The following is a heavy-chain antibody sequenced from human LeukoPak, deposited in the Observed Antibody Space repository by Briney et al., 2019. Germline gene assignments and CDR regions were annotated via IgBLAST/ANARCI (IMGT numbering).Heavy chain of an antibody. CDR1: GGSISSSSYY. CDR3: ARDLDTYSA. J-gene: IGHJ5*02. Sequence: SETLSLTCTVSGGSISSSSYYWGWIRQPPGKGLESIGSIYYSGSTYYNPSLKSRVTISVDTSKNQFSLKLSSVTAADTAVYYCARDLDTYSAWGQGTLVTVSS. CDR2: IYYSGST. V-gene: IGHV4-39*07. D-gene: IGHD5-18*01.